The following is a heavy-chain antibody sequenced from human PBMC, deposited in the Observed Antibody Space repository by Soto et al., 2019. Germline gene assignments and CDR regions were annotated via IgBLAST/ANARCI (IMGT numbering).Heavy chain of an antibody. Sequence: EVQLLESGGGLVQPGGSLRLSCAASGFTFSSYAMSWVRQAPGKGLEWVSAISGSGGSTYYADSVKGRFTISRDNSKNTLYLQMNSLRAEDTAVYYCAKDYRRSSVGILTGYPDDDASDIWGQGTMVTVSS. CDR2: ISGSGGST. CDR3: AKDYRRSSVGILTGYPDDDASDI. CDR1: GFTFSSYA. V-gene: IGHV3-23*01. J-gene: IGHJ3*02. D-gene: IGHD3-9*01.